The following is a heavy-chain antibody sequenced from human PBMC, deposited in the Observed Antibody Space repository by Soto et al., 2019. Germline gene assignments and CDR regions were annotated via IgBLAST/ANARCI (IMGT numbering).Heavy chain of an antibody. V-gene: IGHV4-59*01. J-gene: IGHJ4*02. Sequence: PSETLSLTCPVCGGSISSYYWSWIRQPPGKGLEWIGYIYYSGITDYNPSLKSRVTISVDTSKSQFSLKLSSVTAADTAVYYCARAGEVYYLDYWAQGTLVTGSS. D-gene: IGHD4-17*01. CDR2: IYYSGIT. CDR3: ARAGEVYYLDY. CDR1: GGSISSYY.